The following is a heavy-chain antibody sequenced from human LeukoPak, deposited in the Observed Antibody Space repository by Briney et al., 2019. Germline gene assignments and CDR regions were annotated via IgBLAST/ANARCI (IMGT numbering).Heavy chain of an antibody. CDR1: GGSISSYY. CDR2: IYHSGST. CDR3: ARVVPDGYSDY. D-gene: IGHD5-24*01. J-gene: IGHJ4*02. Sequence: SETLSLTCTVSGGSISSYYWSWIRQPPGKGLEWIGYIYHSGSTNYNPSLKSRVTISVDTSKNQFSLKLSSLTAADTAVYYCARVVPDGYSDYWGQGTLVTVSS. V-gene: IGHV4-59*01.